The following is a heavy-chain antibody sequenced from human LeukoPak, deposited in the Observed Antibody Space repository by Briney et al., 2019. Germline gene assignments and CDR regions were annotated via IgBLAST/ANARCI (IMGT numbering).Heavy chain of an antibody. Sequence: SETLSLTCTVSGDSISSSSYFWGWIRQPPGKGLEWIGSLYYSGSTYYSPSLKRRVTISVDTSKNQFSLKLSSVTAADTAVYYCARLRGRGYYYYYYMDVWGKGTTVTVSS. J-gene: IGHJ6*03. CDR1: GDSISSSSYF. CDR2: LYYSGST. CDR3: ARLRGRGYYYYYYMDV. D-gene: IGHD6-25*01. V-gene: IGHV4-39*07.